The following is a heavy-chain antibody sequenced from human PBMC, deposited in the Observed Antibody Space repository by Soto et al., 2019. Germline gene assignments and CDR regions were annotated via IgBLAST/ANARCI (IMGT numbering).Heavy chain of an antibody. D-gene: IGHD6-13*01. V-gene: IGHV4-39*07. CDR1: GGSISSSSYY. CDR3: ARGMFAAAVIGWFDY. CDR2: IYHSGST. Sequence: SETLSLTCTVSGGSISSSSYYWGWIRQPPGKGLEWIGSIYHSGSTNYNPSLKSRVTISVDTSKNQFSLKLSSVTAADTAVYYCARGMFAAAVIGWFDYWGQGTLVTVSS. J-gene: IGHJ4*02.